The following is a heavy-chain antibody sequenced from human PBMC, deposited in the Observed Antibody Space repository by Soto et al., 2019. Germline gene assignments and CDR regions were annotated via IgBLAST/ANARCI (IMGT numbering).Heavy chain of an antibody. Sequence: EVQPVESGGGLVKPGGSLRLSCAASGFTFSHAWMTWVRQAPGKGLEWVGRIKSKTDGGTTDYAAPVKGRFTISRDDSKNTLYLQMNSLKTEDTAMYYCTTDSRGVDESILFRRKWGLIDYWGQGTLVTVSS. D-gene: IGHD6-6*01. J-gene: IGHJ4*02. V-gene: IGHV3-15*01. CDR2: IKSKTDGGTT. CDR1: GFTFSHAW. CDR3: TTDSRGVDESILFRRKWGLIDY.